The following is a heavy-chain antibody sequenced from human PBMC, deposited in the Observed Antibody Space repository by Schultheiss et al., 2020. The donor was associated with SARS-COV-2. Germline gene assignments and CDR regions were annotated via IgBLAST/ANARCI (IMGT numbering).Heavy chain of an antibody. V-gene: IGHV1-69*13. CDR3: ARPRVFTVTKGGYYYGMDV. CDR1: GGTFSSYA. D-gene: IGHD4-17*01. J-gene: IGHJ6*02. Sequence: SVKVSCKASGGTFSSYAISWVRQAPGQGLEWMGGIIPIFGTANYAQKFQGRVTITADESTSTAYMELSSLRSEDTAVYYCARPRVFTVTKGGYYYGMDVWGQGTTVTVFS. CDR2: IIPIFGTA.